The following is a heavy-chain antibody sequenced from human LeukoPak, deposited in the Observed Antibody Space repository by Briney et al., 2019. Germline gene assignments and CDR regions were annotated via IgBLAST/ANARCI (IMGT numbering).Heavy chain of an antibody. D-gene: IGHD2-15*01. Sequence: SETLSLTCTVSGASISSYYWCWVRQPAGKGLEWIGRISASGSTDYNPSLKSRLTISVDTSNNQFSLNLSSVTAADTAVYYCAGRGHRYSRDWGQGILVTVSS. V-gene: IGHV4-4*07. CDR1: GASISSYY. CDR3: AGRGHRYSRD. J-gene: IGHJ1*01. CDR2: ISASGST.